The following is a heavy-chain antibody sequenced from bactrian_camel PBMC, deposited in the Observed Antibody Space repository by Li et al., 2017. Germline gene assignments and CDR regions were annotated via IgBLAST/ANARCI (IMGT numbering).Heavy chain of an antibody. V-gene: IGHV3-1*01. Sequence: VQLVESGGGSVQAGGSLRLSCTASGFTFDDSTMGWYRQAPGKGLEWVSAINSGGSSTYYADSVKGRFTISRANDENTLYLQLNSLKTEDTAIYYCTKAGDYGGDWYGVAEFGAWGQGTQVTVS. CDR3: TKAGDYGGDWYGVAEFGA. J-gene: IGHJ6*01. D-gene: IGHD6*01. CDR2: INSGGSST. CDR1: GFTFDDST.